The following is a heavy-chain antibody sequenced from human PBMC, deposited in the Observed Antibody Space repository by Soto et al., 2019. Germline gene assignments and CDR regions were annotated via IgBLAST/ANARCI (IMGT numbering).Heavy chain of an antibody. D-gene: IGHD3-16*02. J-gene: IGHJ4*02. CDR3: ARDLPYDYIWGSYRTTPNYFDY. CDR1: GFTFSSYS. CDR2: ISSSSSTI. V-gene: IGHV3-48*01. Sequence: EVQLVESGGGLVQPGGSLRLPCAASGFTFSSYSMNWVRQAPGKGLEWVSYISSSSSTIYYADSVKGRFTISRDNAKNSLYLQMNSLRAEDTAVYYCARDLPYDYIWGSYRTTPNYFDYWGQGTLVTVSS.